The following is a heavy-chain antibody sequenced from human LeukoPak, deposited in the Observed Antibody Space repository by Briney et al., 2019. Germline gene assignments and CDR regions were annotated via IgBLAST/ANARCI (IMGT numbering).Heavy chain of an antibody. D-gene: IGHD6-19*01. CDR2: IYPGDSDT. CDR1: GYSFISYW. CDR3: ARRGVRYSSGWYGGDDAFDI. Sequence: GESLKISCWGSGYSFISYWVGWVRQMPGKGLEWMGIIYPGDSDTRYRPSFQGQVTISADKSISTAYLQWSSLKASDTAMYYCARRGVRYSSGWYGGDDAFDIWGQGTMVTVSS. J-gene: IGHJ3*02. V-gene: IGHV5-51*01.